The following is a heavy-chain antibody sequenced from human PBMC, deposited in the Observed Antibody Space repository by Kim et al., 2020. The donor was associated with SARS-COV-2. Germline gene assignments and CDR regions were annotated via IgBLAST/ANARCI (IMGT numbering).Heavy chain of an antibody. Sequence: GGSLRLSCAASGFTFSSYAMHWVRQAPGKGLEWVAVISYDGSNKYYADSVKGRFTISRDNSKNTLYLQMNSLRAEDMAVYYCARDHPYYYGSGSEGGMDVWGQGTTVTVSS. V-gene: IGHV3-30*04. J-gene: IGHJ6*02. D-gene: IGHD3-10*01. CDR2: ISYDGSNK. CDR3: ARDHPYYYGSGSEGGMDV. CDR1: GFTFSSYA.